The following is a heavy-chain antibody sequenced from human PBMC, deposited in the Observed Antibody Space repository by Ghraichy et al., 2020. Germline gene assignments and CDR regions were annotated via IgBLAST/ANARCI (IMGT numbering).Heavy chain of an antibody. Sequence: SETLSLTCTVSGGSISSGSYYWSWLPQPAGKGLEWIGRIYTSGSTNYNPSLKSRVTISVDTSKNQFSLKLSSVNAADTAVYYCARALYGDYGHWYFDLWGRGHLVTVSS. D-gene: IGHD4-17*01. J-gene: IGHJ2*01. CDR2: IYTSGST. CDR3: ARALYGDYGHWYFDL. CDR1: GGSISSGSYY. V-gene: IGHV4-61*02.